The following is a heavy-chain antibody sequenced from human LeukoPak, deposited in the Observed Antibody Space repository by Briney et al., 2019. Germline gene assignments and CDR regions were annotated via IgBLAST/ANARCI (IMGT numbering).Heavy chain of an antibody. V-gene: IGHV4-4*07. CDR1: GGSIGTYY. J-gene: IGHJ3*02. CDR2: IYTSGTT. CDR3: ARGGRGEVGWLRSGYAFDI. D-gene: IGHD5-12*01. Sequence: SETLSLTCTVSGGSIGTYYWSWIRRPAGKAPEWIGRIYTSGTTNYNPSLKNRVNMSVDTSKNHFSLTLTSVTAADTAVYYCARGGRGEVGWLRSGYAFDIWGRGTMVTVSS.